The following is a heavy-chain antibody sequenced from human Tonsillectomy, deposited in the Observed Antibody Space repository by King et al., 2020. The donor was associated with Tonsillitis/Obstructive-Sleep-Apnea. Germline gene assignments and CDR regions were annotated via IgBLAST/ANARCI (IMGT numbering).Heavy chain of an antibody. CDR2: IYPGDSDT. J-gene: IGHJ6*03. CDR1: GYSFTSYW. V-gene: IGHV5-51*01. CDR3: APLGLAAADYYYMDV. D-gene: IGHD6-13*01. Sequence: VQLVESGAEVKKPGESLKISCKGSGYSFTSYWIGWVRQMPGKGLEWMGIIYPGDSDTRYRPSFQGQVTIAADKSISTAYLQWSSLKASDTAMYYCAPLGLAAADYYYMDVWGKGTTVTVSS.